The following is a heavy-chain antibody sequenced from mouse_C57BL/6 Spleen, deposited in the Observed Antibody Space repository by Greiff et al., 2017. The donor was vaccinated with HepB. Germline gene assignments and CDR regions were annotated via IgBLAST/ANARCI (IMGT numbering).Heavy chain of an antibody. J-gene: IGHJ3*01. CDR3: AGERGSYYGSSSFAY. V-gene: IGHV2-2*01. Sequence: VHLVESGPGLVQPSQSLSITCTVSGFSLTSYGVHWVRQSPGKGLEWLGVIWSGGSTDYNAAFISRLSISKDNSKSQVFFKMNSLQADDTAIYYCAGERGSYYGSSSFAYWGQGTLVTVSA. CDR1: GFSLTSYG. D-gene: IGHD1-1*01. CDR2: IWSGGST.